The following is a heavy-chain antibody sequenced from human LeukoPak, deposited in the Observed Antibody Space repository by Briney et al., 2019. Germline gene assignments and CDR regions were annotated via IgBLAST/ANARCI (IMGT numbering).Heavy chain of an antibody. Sequence: ASVTVSFKASGYTFTGYSMHWVRQAPGQGLEWMGWINPNNGGTNYAQTFQGRVTMTRDTSISTASMELSRLTSDDTAVYYCARVSVAGTPDRDYFDYWGQGTLVTVSS. CDR2: INPNNGGT. CDR1: GYTFTGYS. J-gene: IGHJ4*02. V-gene: IGHV1-2*02. D-gene: IGHD6-19*01. CDR3: ARVSVAGTPDRDYFDY.